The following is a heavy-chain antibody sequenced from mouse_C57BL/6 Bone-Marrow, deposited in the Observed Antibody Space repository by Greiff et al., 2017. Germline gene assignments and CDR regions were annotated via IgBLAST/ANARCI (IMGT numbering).Heavy chain of an antibody. J-gene: IGHJ2*01. V-gene: IGHV14-4*01. CDR3: ATVPFDY. Sequence: VQLQQSGAELVRPGASVKLSCTASGFNIKDDYMHWVKQRPEQGLEWIGWIDPENGDTEYASKFQGKATITANTSSNTAYLQLSSLTSEDTSGYYCATVPFDYWGQGTTLTVSS. CDR1: GFNIKDDY. CDR2: IDPENGDT.